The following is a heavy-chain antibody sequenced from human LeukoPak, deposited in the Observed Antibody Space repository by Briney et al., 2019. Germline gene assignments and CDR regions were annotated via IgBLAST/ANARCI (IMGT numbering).Heavy chain of an antibody. CDR3: ARDCSSTSCYVGYYYYMDV. V-gene: IGHV3-20*04. D-gene: IGHD2-2*01. Sequence: GGSLRLSCAASGFTFDDYAMSWVRQVPGKGLQWVSGINWNGGNTVYADSVKGRFTISRDNAKNSLYLQMNSLRAEDTAVYYCARDCSSTSCYVGYYYYMDVWGKGTTVTISS. CDR2: INWNGGNT. J-gene: IGHJ6*03. CDR1: GFTFDDYA.